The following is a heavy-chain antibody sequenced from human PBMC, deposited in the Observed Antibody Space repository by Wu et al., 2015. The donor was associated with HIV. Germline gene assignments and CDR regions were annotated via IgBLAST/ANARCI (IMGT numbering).Heavy chain of an antibody. J-gene: IGHJ6*02. Sequence: QALLVQSGAEMKRPGASVRVSCEASGYSFIGLPGFDINWVRQAPGQGPQWMGIINPSAGSTTYAQKFQGRVTMTRDTSTTTVYMELSSLRSEDTAVYYCARGIAVAGAFGMDVWGRRDHGHRLL. CDR1: GYSFIGLPGFD. D-gene: IGHD6-19*01. CDR3: ARGIAVAGAFGMDV. CDR2: INPSAGST. V-gene: IGHV1-46*01.